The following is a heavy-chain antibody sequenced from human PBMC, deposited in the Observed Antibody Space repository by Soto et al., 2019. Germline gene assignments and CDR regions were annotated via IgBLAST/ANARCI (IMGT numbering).Heavy chain of an antibody. CDR1: GYTFDSNG. V-gene: IGHV1-18*01. J-gene: IGHJ4*02. CDR3: ARDRGLAYCSSGSCATTFDY. D-gene: IGHD2-15*01. CDR2: ISPFNGNT. Sequence: VQLVQSGAVVKKPGASVKVSCKASGYTFDSNGINWVRQAPGQGLQWMGWISPFNGNTNYAQNFQDRVTMTTDTSTTTAYLELRSLRSDDTAFYYCARDRGLAYCSSGSCATTFDYWGQGTLVTVSS.